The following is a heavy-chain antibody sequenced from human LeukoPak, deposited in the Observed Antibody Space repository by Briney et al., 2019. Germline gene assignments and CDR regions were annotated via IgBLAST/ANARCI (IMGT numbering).Heavy chain of an antibody. CDR3: ASRHIDSVVPATMAAGTYYYYMDV. V-gene: IGHV1-69*05. D-gene: IGHD2-2*01. CDR1: GGTFSRYA. CDR2: IIPLTGTA. J-gene: IGHJ6*03. Sequence: SVKVSCKASGGTFSRYAVSWVRQAPEQGLEWMGGIIPLTGTANHAQKFQGRVTITTDESTTTAHMELTSLRSEDTAVYYCASRHIDSVVPATMAAGTYYYYMDVWGKGTTVTVSS.